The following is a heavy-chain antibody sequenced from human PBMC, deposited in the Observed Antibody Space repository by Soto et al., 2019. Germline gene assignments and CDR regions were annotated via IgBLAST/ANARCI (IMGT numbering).Heavy chain of an antibody. V-gene: IGHV3-7*03. CDR3: ARDRGPDSSGYYLISYYFDY. J-gene: IGHJ4*02. CDR2: IKQDGSEK. Sequence: GGSLRLSCAASGFTFSRYWMSWVRQAPGKGLEWVANIKQDGSEKYYVDSVKGRFTISRDNAKNSLYLQMNSLRAEDTAVYYCARDRGPDSSGYYLISYYFDYWGQGTLVTVSS. D-gene: IGHD3-22*01. CDR1: GFTFSRYW.